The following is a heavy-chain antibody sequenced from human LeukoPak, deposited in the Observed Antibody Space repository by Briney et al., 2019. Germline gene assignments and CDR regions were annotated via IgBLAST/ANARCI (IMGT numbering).Heavy chain of an antibody. J-gene: IGHJ4*02. D-gene: IGHD3-10*01. V-gene: IGHV4-59*01. Sequence: SETLSLTCTVSGGSISTFYWSWIRQRPGKGLEWIGYIYYSGSTNYNPSLKSRVTISVDTSKNQFSLKLSSVTAADTAVYYCASVIRDRWFGELAFDHWGQGTLVTVSS. CDR3: ASVIRDRWFGELAFDH. CDR2: IYYSGST. CDR1: GGSISTFY.